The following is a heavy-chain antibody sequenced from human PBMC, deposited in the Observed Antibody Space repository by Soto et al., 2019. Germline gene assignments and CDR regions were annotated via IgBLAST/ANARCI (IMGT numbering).Heavy chain of an antibody. D-gene: IGHD3-22*01. Sequence: QVQLQESGPGLVKPSETLSLTCTVSGGSISSYYWSWIRQPAGKGLEWIGRIYTSGSTNYNPSLKSRVTMSVDTSKNQFSLKLSSVTAADTAVYYCARGLYYDGNYYYYRMDVWGQGTTVTVSS. CDR2: IYTSGST. CDR1: GGSISSYY. J-gene: IGHJ6*02. V-gene: IGHV4-4*07. CDR3: ARGLYYDGNYYYYRMDV.